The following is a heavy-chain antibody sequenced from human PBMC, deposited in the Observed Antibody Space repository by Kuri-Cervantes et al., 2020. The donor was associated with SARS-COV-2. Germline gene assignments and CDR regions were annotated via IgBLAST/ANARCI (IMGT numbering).Heavy chain of an antibody. Sequence: GSSLKISCAASGFTFSGHWIHWVRQAPGKGLLWVSRINPDGSYTNNADSVKGRFTLSRDNAKNMLFLQMNSLRAEDTAVYYCVRDGDHWNFDYWGQGTLVTVSS. J-gene: IGHJ4*02. CDR1: GFTFSGHW. CDR2: INPDGSYT. D-gene: IGHD1-1*01. CDR3: VRDGDHWNFDY. V-gene: IGHV3-74*01.